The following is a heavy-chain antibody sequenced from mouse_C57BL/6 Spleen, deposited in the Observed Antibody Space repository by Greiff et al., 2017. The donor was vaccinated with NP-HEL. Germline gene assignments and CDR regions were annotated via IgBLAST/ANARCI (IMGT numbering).Heavy chain of an antibody. Sequence: EVQLQQSGPELVKPGASVKISCKASGYSFTDYNMNWVKQSNGKSLEWIGVINPNYGTTSYNQMFKGKATLTVDQSSSTAYLQLNSLTSEDSAVYYGARSGGDDYDVWYYFDYWGQGTTLTVSS. CDR2: INPNYGTT. D-gene: IGHD2-4*01. CDR1: GYSFTDYN. CDR3: ARSGGDDYDVWYYFDY. V-gene: IGHV1-39*01. J-gene: IGHJ2*01.